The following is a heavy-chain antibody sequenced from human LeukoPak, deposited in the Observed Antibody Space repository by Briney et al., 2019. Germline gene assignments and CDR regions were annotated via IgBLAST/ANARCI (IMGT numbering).Heavy chain of an antibody. CDR3: AKDNSGSYFYYFDY. D-gene: IGHD1-26*01. Sequence: GGSLRLSCAASGFTFDDYAMHWVRHAPGKGLEWVSGISWNSGSIGYADSVKGRFTISRDNAKHSLYLQMNSLRAEDTALYFCAKDNSGSYFYYFDYWGQGTLVTVSS. J-gene: IGHJ4*02. CDR2: ISWNSGSI. CDR1: GFTFDDYA. V-gene: IGHV3-9*01.